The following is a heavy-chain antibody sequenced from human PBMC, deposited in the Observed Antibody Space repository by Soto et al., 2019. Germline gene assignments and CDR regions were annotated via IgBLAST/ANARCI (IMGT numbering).Heavy chain of an antibody. CDR3: ARQYYYDYYGMDV. V-gene: IGHV1-46*01. CDR2: INPSGGST. Sequence: ASVKVSCKASGYTFTSFYMHWVRQSPGQGLEWMGIINPSGGSTSYAQKFQGRVTMTRDTSTSTVYMELSSLRSEDTAVYYCARQYYYDYYGMDVWGQGTTVTVSS. J-gene: IGHJ6*02. CDR1: GYTFTSFY.